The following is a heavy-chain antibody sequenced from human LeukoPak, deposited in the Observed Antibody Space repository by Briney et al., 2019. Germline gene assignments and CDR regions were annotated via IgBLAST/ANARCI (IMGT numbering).Heavy chain of an antibody. CDR3: ARLSLPANYYYYYYMDV. Sequence: KPSETLSHTCTVSGGSISSYYWSWIRQPPGKGLEWIGYIYYSGSTNYNPSLKSRVTISVDTSKNQFSLKLSSVTAADTAVYYCARLSLPANYYYYYYMDVWGKGTTVTVSS. CDR1: GGSISSYY. D-gene: IGHD1-26*01. V-gene: IGHV4-59*01. J-gene: IGHJ6*03. CDR2: IYYSGST.